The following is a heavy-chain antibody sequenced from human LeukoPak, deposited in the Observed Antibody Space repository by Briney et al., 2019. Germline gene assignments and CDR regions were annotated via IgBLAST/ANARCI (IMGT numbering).Heavy chain of an antibody. D-gene: IGHD2-21*01. J-gene: IGHJ4*02. Sequence: SVKVSCKTSRDAFTNFAFNWVRQAPGQGLEWMGGIIPIFGTANYAQKFQGRVTITADESTSTAYMELSSLRSEDTAVYYCASLAEAYCGGDCFDYWGQGTLVTVSS. CDR3: ASLAEAYCGGDCFDY. V-gene: IGHV1-69*13. CDR2: IIPIFGTA. CDR1: RDAFTNFA.